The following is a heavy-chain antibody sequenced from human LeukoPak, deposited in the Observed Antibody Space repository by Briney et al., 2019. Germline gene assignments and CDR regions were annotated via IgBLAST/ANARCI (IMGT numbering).Heavy chain of an antibody. Sequence: TGGSLRLSCAASGFTFSSYSMSWVRQAPGKGLEWVSSISSSSSYIYYADSVKGRFTISRDNAKNSLYLQMNSLRAEDTAVYYCARLSWPFDYWGQGTLVTVSS. D-gene: IGHD6-13*01. V-gene: IGHV3-21*01. J-gene: IGHJ4*02. CDR1: GFTFSSYS. CDR3: ARLSWPFDY. CDR2: ISSSSSYI.